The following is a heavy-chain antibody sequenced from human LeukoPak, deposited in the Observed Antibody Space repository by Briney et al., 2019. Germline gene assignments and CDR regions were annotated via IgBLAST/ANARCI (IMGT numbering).Heavy chain of an antibody. CDR1: GGSFSGYY. Sequence: PSETLSLTCAVYGGSFSGYYWSWICQPPGKGLEWIGEINHSGSTNYNPSLKSRVTISVDTSKNQFSLKLSSVTAADTAVYYCARGWGYCSSTSCYLDYWGQGTLVTVSS. D-gene: IGHD2-2*01. J-gene: IGHJ4*02. CDR2: INHSGST. V-gene: IGHV4-34*01. CDR3: ARGWGYCSSTSCYLDY.